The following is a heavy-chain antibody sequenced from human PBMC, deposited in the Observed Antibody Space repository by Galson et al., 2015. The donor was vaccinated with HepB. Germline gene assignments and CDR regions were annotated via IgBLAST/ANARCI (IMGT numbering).Heavy chain of an antibody. Sequence: ETLSLTCTVSGGSISSYYWSWIRQPPGKGLELIGYIYYSGSTNYNPSLKSRVTISVDTSKNQFSLKLSSVTAADTAVYYCASSDYCSSTSCRPTDYWGQGTLVTVSS. CDR2: IYYSGST. CDR1: GGSISSYY. CDR3: ASSDYCSSTSCRPTDY. V-gene: IGHV4-59*01. D-gene: IGHD2-2*01. J-gene: IGHJ4*02.